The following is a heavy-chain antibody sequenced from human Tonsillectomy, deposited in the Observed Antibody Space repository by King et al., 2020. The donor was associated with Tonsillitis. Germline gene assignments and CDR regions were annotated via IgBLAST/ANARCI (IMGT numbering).Heavy chain of an antibody. CDR2: IYPGDSET. V-gene: IGHV5-51*01. CDR1: GYSFTNYW. J-gene: IGHJ3*02. CDR3: ARHEVVPPRGRPATFAFDI. Sequence: DVQLVQSGAEVKKPGESVKISCKGAGYSFTNYWIGWVRQMPGKGLEWMGVIYPGDSETRYSPSFQGQVTISADKSIRIVYLQWSSLKASDTAMYYCARHEVVPPRGRPATFAFDIWGQGTMVTVSS. D-gene: IGHD1-26*01.